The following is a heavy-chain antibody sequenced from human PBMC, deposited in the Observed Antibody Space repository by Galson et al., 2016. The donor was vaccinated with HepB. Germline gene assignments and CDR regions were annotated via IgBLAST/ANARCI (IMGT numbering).Heavy chain of an antibody. Sequence: SLRLSCAASGFRFSDYYMSWIRQAPGKGLEWVSYISSSGTTIYYAASVKGRFTISRDNAKNSLYLQMNSLRAEDTAVYYCAREPVRLDDLLTGPPKNPDYWGQGTLVTVSS. V-gene: IGHV3-11*04. CDR3: AREPVRLDDLLTGPPKNPDY. D-gene: IGHD3-9*01. CDR1: GFRFSDYY. J-gene: IGHJ4*02. CDR2: ISSSGTTI.